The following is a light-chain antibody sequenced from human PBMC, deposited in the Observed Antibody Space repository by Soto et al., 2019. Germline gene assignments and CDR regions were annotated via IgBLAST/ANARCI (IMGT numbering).Light chain of an antibody. V-gene: IGKV3-20*01. CDR2: DAS. J-gene: IGKJ1*01. Sequence: IVLTQSPGTLSLSPGERATLSCRASQTVISSSLAWFQQKPGQAPRLLIYDASNRATGIPDRFSGSGSGTDFTLTISRLEPEDFAVYFCKQYGSSPTWTFGQGTKVEIK. CDR3: KQYGSSPTWT. CDR1: QTVISSS.